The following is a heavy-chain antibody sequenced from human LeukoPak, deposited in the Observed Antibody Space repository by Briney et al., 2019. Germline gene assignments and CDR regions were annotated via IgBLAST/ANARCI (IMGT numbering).Heavy chain of an antibody. Sequence: ASVKVSCKASGYTFTGYYMHRVRQAPGQGLEWMGWINPNSGGTNYAQEFQGRVTMTRDTSISTAYMELSRLRSDDTAVYYCARAERTYYYGSGSPTPHDYWGQGTLVTVSS. V-gene: IGHV1-2*02. D-gene: IGHD3-10*01. CDR3: ARAERTYYYGSGSPTPHDY. CDR1: GYTFTGYY. CDR2: INPNSGGT. J-gene: IGHJ4*02.